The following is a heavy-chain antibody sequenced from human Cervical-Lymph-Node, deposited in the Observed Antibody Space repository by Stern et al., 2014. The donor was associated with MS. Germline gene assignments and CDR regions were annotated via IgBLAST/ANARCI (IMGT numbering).Heavy chain of an antibody. D-gene: IGHD2-8*01. CDR1: GGSVSSSGYY. CDR3: ATALGYCTNGACPPPGY. CDR2: IYYSGST. V-gene: IGHV4-31*03. Sequence: QLQLQESGPGLVKPSQTLSLTCTVSGGSVSSSGYYWSWVRQRPGRGLEWIGYIYYSGSTYYNPSLKSRVTISVDTSKNQFSLKLSSVTAADTAVYFCATALGYCTNGACPPPGYWGQGTLVTVSS. J-gene: IGHJ4*02.